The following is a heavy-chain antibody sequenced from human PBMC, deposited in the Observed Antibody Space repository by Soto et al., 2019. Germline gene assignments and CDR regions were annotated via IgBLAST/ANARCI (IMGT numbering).Heavy chain of an antibody. V-gene: IGHV3-23*01. CDR3: AKYPGTMTHYYFDS. CDR1: GFTFSDYA. CDR2: ISDSGGST. Sequence: EVQLLESGGGLVQPGGSLRLSCAASGFTFSDYAMSWVRQAPGKGLEWVSAISDSGGSTYYADSVKGRFTISRDNSKNTLYLQMNSLRAEDTAVYFCAKYPGTMTHYYFDSWGQGTLVTVSS. J-gene: IGHJ4*02. D-gene: IGHD1-1*01.